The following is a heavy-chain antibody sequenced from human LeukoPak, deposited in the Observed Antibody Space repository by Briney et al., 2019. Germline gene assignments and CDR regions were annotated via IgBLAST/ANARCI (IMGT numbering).Heavy chain of an antibody. CDR1: GFTFRSYW. CDR2: IGQDGSEK. Sequence: PGGSLRLSCAASGFTFRSYWMTWVRQAPGKGLEWVANIGQDGSEKYYVDSVKGRFTISRDNAKNSLYLQMNSLRAGDTAVYYCARSNSGYAESCYWGQGTLVTVSS. CDR3: ARSNSGYAESCY. D-gene: IGHD5-12*01. V-gene: IGHV3-7*01. J-gene: IGHJ4*02.